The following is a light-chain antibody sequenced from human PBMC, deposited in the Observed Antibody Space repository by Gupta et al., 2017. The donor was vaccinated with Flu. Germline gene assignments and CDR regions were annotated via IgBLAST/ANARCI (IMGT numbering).Light chain of an antibody. CDR1: QSVSSY. CDR2: DAS. Sequence: EIVLTQSPATLSLSPGERATLSCRASQSVSSYLAWYQQKPGQAPRLLIYDASNRATGIPARFSGSGSGTDFTLTSSGLEPEDFAVYYCQQRSNWWTFGQGTKVEIK. CDR3: QQRSNWWT. J-gene: IGKJ1*01. V-gene: IGKV3-11*01.